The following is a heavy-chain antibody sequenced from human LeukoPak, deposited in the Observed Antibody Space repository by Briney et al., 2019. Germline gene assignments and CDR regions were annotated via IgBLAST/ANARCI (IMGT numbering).Heavy chain of an antibody. D-gene: IGHD6-6*01. CDR3: ARGGAARLHFQN. CDR2: IYYSGST. Sequence: SETLSLTCTVSGGSISSSNYFWGWIRQPPGKGLEWIGYIYYSGSTNYNPSLKSRVTISVDTSKNQFSLKLSSVTAADTAVYYCARGGAARLHFQNWGQGTLVTVSS. J-gene: IGHJ1*01. CDR1: GGSISSSNYF. V-gene: IGHV4-61*05.